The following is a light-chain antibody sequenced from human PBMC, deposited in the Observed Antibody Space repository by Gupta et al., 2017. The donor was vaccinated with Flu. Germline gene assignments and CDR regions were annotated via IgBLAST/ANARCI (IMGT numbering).Light chain of an antibody. CDR1: QSVSSY. CDR2: DAS. Sequence: EIVLTQSPATLSLSPGERATLSCRASQSVSSYLAWYQQKPGQAPRLLIYDASNRATGIPARFSGRGSGTDFTLTITSLEPEDSPVYYCQQRSNWPLTFGGGTKVEIK. J-gene: IGKJ4*01. CDR3: QQRSNWPLT. V-gene: IGKV3-11*01.